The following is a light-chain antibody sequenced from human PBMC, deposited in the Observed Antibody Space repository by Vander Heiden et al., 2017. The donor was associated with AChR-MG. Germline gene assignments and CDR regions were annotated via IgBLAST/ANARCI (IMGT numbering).Light chain of an antibody. CDR3: ASWDGSLTGV. CDR1: ISNIGSHT. V-gene: IGLV1-44*01. Sequence: SLLTQPPSASRTPGPSGTISCSGSISNIGSHTVSWYQQLPGTAPKLLIYTNNQRPAGVPDRFSGFKSGTSASLAISGLQSEDEAHYYCASWDGSLTGVFGGGTKLTVL. CDR2: TNN. J-gene: IGLJ3*02.